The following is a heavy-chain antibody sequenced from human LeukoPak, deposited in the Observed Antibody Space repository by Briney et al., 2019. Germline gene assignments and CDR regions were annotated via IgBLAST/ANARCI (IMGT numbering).Heavy chain of an antibody. CDR1: GFTFSNYA. D-gene: IGHD5-18*01. V-gene: IGHV3-23*01. Sequence: GGSLRLSCAASGFTFSNYAMNWVRRAPGKGLEWVSSISGSGINTYYADSVKGRFTISRDNSKNTLYLQMNSLRAEDTAVYYCAKDEAMIKIYYFDYWGQGTLVTVSS. CDR3: AKDEAMIKIYYFDY. CDR2: ISGSGINT. J-gene: IGHJ4*02.